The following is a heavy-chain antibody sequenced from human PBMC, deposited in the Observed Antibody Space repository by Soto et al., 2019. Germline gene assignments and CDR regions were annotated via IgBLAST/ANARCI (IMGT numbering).Heavy chain of an antibody. CDR1: GYTFTSYG. V-gene: IGHV1-18*01. J-gene: IGHJ4*02. Sequence: ASVKVSCKASGYTFTSYGISWVRQAPGQGLEWMGWISAYNGNTNYAQKLQGRVTMTTDTSTRTAYMELRSLGSDDTAVYYCARALEVYSSGWYDYWGQGTLVTVSS. D-gene: IGHD6-19*01. CDR3: ARALEVYSSGWYDY. CDR2: ISAYNGNT.